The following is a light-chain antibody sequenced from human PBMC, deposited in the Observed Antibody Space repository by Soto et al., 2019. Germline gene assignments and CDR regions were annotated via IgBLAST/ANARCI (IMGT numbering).Light chain of an antibody. J-gene: IGKJ2*01. CDR3: QQGNSFPYT. V-gene: IGKV1-12*01. Sequence: DIQMTQSPSSVSASVGDRVTIACRASQGISNWLAWYQQKPGKAPKLLMYDASSLESGVPSRFSGSGSGTDFPLTISSLQPEDFATYYCQQGNSFPYTFGQGTKLEIK. CDR1: QGISNW. CDR2: DAS.